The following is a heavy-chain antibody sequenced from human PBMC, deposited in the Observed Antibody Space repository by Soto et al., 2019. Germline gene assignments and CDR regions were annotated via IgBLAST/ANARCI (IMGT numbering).Heavy chain of an antibody. D-gene: IGHD3-9*01. Sequence: GGSLRLSCAASGFTFTNYPIHWVRQAPGKGLDWVAVISHDAVSTSYADSVKGRFTISRDNSGNTVYLQMDSLKTEDTAVYYCARASYFDTNSSPGNYWGQGTLVTVSS. CDR2: ISHDAVST. V-gene: IGHV3-30-3*01. CDR1: GFTFTNYP. CDR3: ARASYFDTNSSPGNY. J-gene: IGHJ4*02.